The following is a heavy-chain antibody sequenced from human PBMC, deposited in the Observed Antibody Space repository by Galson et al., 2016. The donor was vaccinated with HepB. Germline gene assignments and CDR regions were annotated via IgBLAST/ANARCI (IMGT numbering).Heavy chain of an antibody. D-gene: IGHD5-24*01. Sequence: SLRLSCAASGFNFISYGMHWVRQAPGKGLEWVAVTWFDGNYKDYAESVKGRITVSRDNAKNSVYLQLSGLRVEDTAIYYCARDGPNYNYDFWGQGTLVTV. V-gene: IGHV3-33*01. CDR1: GFNFISYG. CDR3: ARDGPNYNYDF. J-gene: IGHJ4*02. CDR2: TWFDGNYK.